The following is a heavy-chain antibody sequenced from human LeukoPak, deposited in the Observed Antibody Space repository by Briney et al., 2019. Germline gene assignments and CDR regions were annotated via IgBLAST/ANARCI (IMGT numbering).Heavy chain of an antibody. CDR3: ARGRSNYYGMDV. CDR1: DGSINSYY. D-gene: IGHD1-26*01. J-gene: IGHJ6*02. CDR2: IYYNGNT. Sequence: SETLSLTCSVSDGSINSYYWNWIRRPPGKGLEWIGYIYYNGNTNYSPSLKSRVTMSVDTSKNLFSLKASSVTAADTAVYYCARGRSNYYGMDVWGQGTTVTVSS. V-gene: IGHV4-59*01.